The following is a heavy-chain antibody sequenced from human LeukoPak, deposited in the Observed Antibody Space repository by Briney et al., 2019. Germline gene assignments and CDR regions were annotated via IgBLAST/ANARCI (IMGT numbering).Heavy chain of an antibody. J-gene: IGHJ4*02. CDR3: ASLVGATYPFDY. CDR1: GYSFTSYC. Sequence: GESLKISCKCSGYSFTSYCIGWVRQMPGKGLEWMGIIYPGDSDTRYSPSFHGKVTISADKSISTAYLQWSSLTASDTAMYYCASLVGATYPFDYWGQGTLVTVSS. V-gene: IGHV5-51*01. CDR2: IYPGDSDT. D-gene: IGHD1-26*01.